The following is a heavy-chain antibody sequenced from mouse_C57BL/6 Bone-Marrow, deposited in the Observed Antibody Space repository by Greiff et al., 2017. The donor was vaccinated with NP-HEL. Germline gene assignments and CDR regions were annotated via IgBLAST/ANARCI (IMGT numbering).Heavy chain of an antibody. D-gene: IGHD1-1*01. J-gene: IGHJ2*01. V-gene: IGHV1-81*01. CDR1: GYTFTSYG. Sequence: QVQLQQSGAELARPGASVKLSCKASGYTFTSYGISWVKQRPGQGLEWIGEIYPRSGNTYYNEKFKGKATLTADKSSSTAYMELRSLTSEDSAVYFCARNYYYGSRALGYWGQGTTLTVSS. CDR2: IYPRSGNT. CDR3: ARNYYYGSRALGY.